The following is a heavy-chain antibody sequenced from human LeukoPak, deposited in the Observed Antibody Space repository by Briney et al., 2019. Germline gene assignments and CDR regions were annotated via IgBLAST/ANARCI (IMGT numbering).Heavy chain of an antibody. CDR1: GGSISSSSYY. Sequence: PSETLSLTCTVSGGSISSSSYYWGWIRQPPGKGLEWIGSIYYSGSTYYNPSRKSRVTISVDTSKNQFSLKLSSVTAADTAVYYCARGLMGGSSWYLGPWYYYGMDVWGQGTTVTVSS. CDR3: ARGLMGGSSWYLGPWYYYGMDV. V-gene: IGHV4-39*07. J-gene: IGHJ6*02. D-gene: IGHD6-13*01. CDR2: IYYSGST.